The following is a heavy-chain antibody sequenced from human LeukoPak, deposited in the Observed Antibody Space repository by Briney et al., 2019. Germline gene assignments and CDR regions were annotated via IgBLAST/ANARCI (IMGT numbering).Heavy chain of an antibody. CDR2: INSDGKST. D-gene: IGHD6-13*01. V-gene: IGHV3-74*01. Sequence: PGGSLRLSCAASGFTFSSYWMHWVRQAPGKGLVWVSRINSDGKSTIYADSVKGRFTISRHNARNTLYLQMNSLRAEDTAVYYCVRGAVSAAGDYWGQGTLVTVSS. J-gene: IGHJ4*02. CDR1: GFTFSSYW. CDR3: VRGAVSAAGDY.